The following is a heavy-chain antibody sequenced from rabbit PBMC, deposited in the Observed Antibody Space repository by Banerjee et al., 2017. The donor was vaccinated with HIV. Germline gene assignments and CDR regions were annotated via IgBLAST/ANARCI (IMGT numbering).Heavy chain of an antibody. Sequence: QEQLEESGGDLVKPAGSLTLTCTASGLDFSSSYWMCWVRQAPGKGLEWIACIDSGSSGRTYYATWAKGRFTISKTSSTTVTLQMTSLTAADTATYFCARDAGGDGYSNDLWGPGTLVTVS. D-gene: IGHD7-1*01. V-gene: IGHV1S45*01. CDR1: GLDFSSSYW. CDR2: IDSGSSGRT. CDR3: ARDAGGDGYSNDL. J-gene: IGHJ4*01.